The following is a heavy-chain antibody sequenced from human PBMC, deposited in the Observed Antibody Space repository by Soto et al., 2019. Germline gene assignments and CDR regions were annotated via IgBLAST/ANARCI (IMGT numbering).Heavy chain of an antibody. D-gene: IGHD2-2*01. Sequence: SETLSLTCTVSGGSISSSSYYWGWIRQAPGKGPEWIGSISYSEYTYYNPSLKSRVTTSVDTSKNQFSLKLSSVTAADTAVYYCARHCSSTSHPPVDNWFERWSQGTLGIVSS. V-gene: IGHV4-39*01. J-gene: IGHJ5*02. CDR2: ISYSEYT. CDR1: GGSISSSSYY. CDR3: ARHCSSTSHPPVDNWFER.